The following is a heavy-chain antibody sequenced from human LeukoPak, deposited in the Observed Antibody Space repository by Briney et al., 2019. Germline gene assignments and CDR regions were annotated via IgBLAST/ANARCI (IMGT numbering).Heavy chain of an antibody. CDR2: INPSGGST. D-gene: IGHD4-17*01. CDR3: ARSSSYGDYDVAYFDY. V-gene: IGHV1-46*01. Sequence: ASVTVSCKASGYTFTSYYMHWVRQAPGQGLEWMGLINPSGGSTSYAQKFQGRVTMTRDTSTSTVYMELRSLRSDDTAVYYCARSSSYGDYDVAYFDYWGQGTLVTVSS. CDR1: GYTFTSYY. J-gene: IGHJ4*02.